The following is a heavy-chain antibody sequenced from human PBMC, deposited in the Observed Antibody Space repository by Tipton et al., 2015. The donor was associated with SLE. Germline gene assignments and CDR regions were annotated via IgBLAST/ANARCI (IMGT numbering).Heavy chain of an antibody. V-gene: IGHV4-59*01. CDR2: IYYSGST. CDR1: GGSISSYY. CDR3: ARGPRDYYYYVDV. Sequence: PGLVKPSETLSLTCTVSGGSISSYYWSWIRQPPGKGLEWIGYIYYSGSTSYNPSLKSRVTISVDTSKNQFSLKLSSVTAADTAVYYCARGPRDYYYYVDVWGKGTTVTVSS. J-gene: IGHJ6*03.